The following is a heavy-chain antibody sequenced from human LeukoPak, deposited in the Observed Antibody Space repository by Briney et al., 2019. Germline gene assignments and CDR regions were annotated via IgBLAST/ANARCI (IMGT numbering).Heavy chain of an antibody. D-gene: IGHD6-19*01. CDR2: ISGSGGST. J-gene: IGHJ3*02. CDR1: GFTFSSYA. Sequence: PGGSLRLSCAASGFTFSSYAMSWVRQAPGKGLEWVSAISGSGGSTYYADSVKGRFTISRDNSKNTLYLQMNSLRAEDTAVYYCVKDQVRGAVAAGSNAFDIWGQGTMVTVSS. CDR3: VKDQVRGAVAAGSNAFDI. V-gene: IGHV3-23*01.